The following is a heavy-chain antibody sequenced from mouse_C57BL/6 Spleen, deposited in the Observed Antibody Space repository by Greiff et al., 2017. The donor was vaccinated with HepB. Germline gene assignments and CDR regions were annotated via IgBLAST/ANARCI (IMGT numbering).Heavy chain of an antibody. CDR3: ASPSTVVATRYFDV. D-gene: IGHD1-1*01. CDR1: GFTFSSYT. V-gene: IGHV5-9*01. Sequence: EVMLVESGGGLVKPGGSLKLSCAASGFTFSSYTMSWVRQTPEKRLEWVATISGGGGNTYYPDSVKGRFTLSRDNAKNTLYLQMSSLRSEDTALYYFASPSTVVATRYFDVWGTGTTVTVSS. J-gene: IGHJ1*03. CDR2: ISGGGGNT.